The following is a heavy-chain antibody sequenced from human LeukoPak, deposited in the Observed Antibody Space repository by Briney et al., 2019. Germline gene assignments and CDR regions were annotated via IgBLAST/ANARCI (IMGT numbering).Heavy chain of an antibody. D-gene: IGHD5-12*01. J-gene: IGHJ4*02. V-gene: IGHV4-39*07. CDR2: IYYSGST. CDR1: GGSISSSSYY. Sequence: SETLSLTCTVSGGSISSSSYYWGWIRQPPGKGLEWIGSIYYSGSTYYNPSLKSRVTISVDTSKNQFSLKLSSVTAADTAVYYCARDEKVDIVATSDWGQGTLVTVSS. CDR3: ARDEKVDIVATSD.